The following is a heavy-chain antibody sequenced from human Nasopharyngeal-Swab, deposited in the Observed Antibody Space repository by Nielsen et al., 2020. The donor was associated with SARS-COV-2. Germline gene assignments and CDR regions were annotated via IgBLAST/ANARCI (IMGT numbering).Heavy chain of an antibody. J-gene: IGHJ4*02. Sequence: GASLKISCAASGFTFSSYAMSWVRQTPGKGLEWVSAITGSGGRTYYADSVKGRFTISRDNSKNTLYLQMSSLRAEDTAVYYCAKTKGCSGGSCYGLDYWGQGTLVTVSS. CDR3: AKTKGCSGGSCYGLDY. D-gene: IGHD2-15*01. V-gene: IGHV3-23*01. CDR2: ITGSGGRT. CDR1: GFTFSSYA.